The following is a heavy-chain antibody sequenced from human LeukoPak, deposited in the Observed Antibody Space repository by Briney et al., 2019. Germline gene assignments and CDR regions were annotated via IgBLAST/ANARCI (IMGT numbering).Heavy chain of an antibody. CDR2: ISISSSYI. V-gene: IGHV3-21*01. J-gene: IGHJ4*02. CDR3: ARALTGATQDY. Sequence: GGSLRLSCAASGFTFSSYSMIWVRQAPGKGLEWVSSISISSSYIYYGDSVKGRFTISRDNAKNSLYLQMNSLRAEDTAVYYCARALTGATQDYRGQGTLVTVSS. D-gene: IGHD7-27*01. CDR1: GFTFSSYS.